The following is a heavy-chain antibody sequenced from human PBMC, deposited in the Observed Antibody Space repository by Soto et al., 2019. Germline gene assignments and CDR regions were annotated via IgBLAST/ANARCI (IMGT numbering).Heavy chain of an antibody. Sequence: ASVKVSCKASGYTFTSYDINWVRQATGQGLEWMGWTNPNSGNTGYAQKFQGRVTMTRNTSISTAYMELSSLRSEDTAVYYCARSGRRTMVRGNNWFDPWGQGTLVTVSS. V-gene: IGHV1-8*01. D-gene: IGHD3-10*01. J-gene: IGHJ5*02. CDR3: ARSGRRTMVRGNNWFDP. CDR1: GYTFTSYD. CDR2: TNPNSGNT.